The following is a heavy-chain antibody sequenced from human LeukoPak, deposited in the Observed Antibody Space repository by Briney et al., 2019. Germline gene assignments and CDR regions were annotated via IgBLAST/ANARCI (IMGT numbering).Heavy chain of an antibody. J-gene: IGHJ6*03. V-gene: IGHV4-38-2*02. Sequence: SETLSLTCTVSGYSISSGYYWGWIRQPPGKGLEWIGSIYHSGSTYYNPSLKSRVTISVDTSKNQFSLKLSSVTAADTAVYYCAREPYYYDSSGYPLYYYYYMDVWGKGTKVTVSS. CDR1: GYSISSGYY. CDR2: IYHSGST. D-gene: IGHD3-22*01. CDR3: AREPYYYDSSGYPLYYYYYMDV.